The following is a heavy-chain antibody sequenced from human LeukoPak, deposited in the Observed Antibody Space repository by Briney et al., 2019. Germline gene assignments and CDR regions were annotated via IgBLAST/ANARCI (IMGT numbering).Heavy chain of an antibody. CDR2: IRSKVYGGTT. D-gene: IGHD6-19*01. V-gene: IGHV3-49*03. Sequence: GGSLRLSCTASGFTFGDYAMSWFRQAPGKGLEWVGFIRSKVYGGTTEYAASVKGRFTISRDDSKSIAYLQMNSLKTEGTAVYYCTREPIAVADTAFDYWGQGTLVTVSS. J-gene: IGHJ4*02. CDR3: TREPIAVADTAFDY. CDR1: GFTFGDYA.